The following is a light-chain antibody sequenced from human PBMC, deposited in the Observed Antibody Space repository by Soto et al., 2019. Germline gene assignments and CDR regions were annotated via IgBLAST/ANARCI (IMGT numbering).Light chain of an antibody. J-gene: IGLJ1*01. CDR1: SSNIGSNT. V-gene: IGLV1-44*01. CDR3: AAWDXXXXXYV. Sequence: QSVLTQPPSASGTPGQRVTISCSGSSSNIGSNTVNWYQQLPGTAPKLLIYSNNQRPSGVPDRFSGSKSGTSASLAISGLQSEDEADYYCAAWDXXXXXYVXGTGTKLT. CDR2: SNN.